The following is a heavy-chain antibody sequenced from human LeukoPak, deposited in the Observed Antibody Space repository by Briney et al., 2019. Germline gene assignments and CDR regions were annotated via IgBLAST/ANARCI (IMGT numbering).Heavy chain of an antibody. CDR1: GFTFSRYC. CDR3: ARDRYFGY. J-gene: IGHJ4*02. V-gene: IGHV3-7*01. CDR2: IKEDESEK. Sequence: PGGSLRLSCTVSGFTFSRYCMSWVRQAPGKGLEWVANIKEDESEKYYVDSVKGRFTISRDNTKNSLYLQMNSLRDEDTAVYYCARDRYFGYWGQGTLVTVSS.